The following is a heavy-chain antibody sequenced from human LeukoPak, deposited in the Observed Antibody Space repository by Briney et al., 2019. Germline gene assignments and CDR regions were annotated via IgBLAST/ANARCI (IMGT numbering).Heavy chain of an antibody. V-gene: IGHV3-30-3*01. J-gene: IGHJ4*02. CDR3: ARDASLYLPEYYFDY. CDR1: GFTFSSYA. D-gene: IGHD3-16*01. Sequence: GRSLRLSCAASGFTFSSYAMHWVRQAPGKGLEWVAVISYDGSNKYYADSVKGRFTISRDNSKNTLYLQMNSLRAEDTAVYYCARDASLYLPEYYFDYWGQGTLVTVSS. CDR2: ISYDGSNK.